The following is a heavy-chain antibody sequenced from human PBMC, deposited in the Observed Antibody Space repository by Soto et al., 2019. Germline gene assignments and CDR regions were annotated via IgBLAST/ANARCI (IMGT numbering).Heavy chain of an antibody. V-gene: IGHV1-69*13. CDR3: ARDGYCSGGSCQTEGNFDY. CDR1: GGTFSSYA. CDR2: IIPIFGTA. J-gene: IGHJ4*02. Sequence: SVKVSCKASGGTFSSYAISWVRQAPGQGLEWMGGIIPIFGTANYAQKFQGRVTITADESTSTAYMELSSLRSEDTAVYYCARDGYCSGGSCQTEGNFDYWGQGTLVTVPS. D-gene: IGHD2-15*01.